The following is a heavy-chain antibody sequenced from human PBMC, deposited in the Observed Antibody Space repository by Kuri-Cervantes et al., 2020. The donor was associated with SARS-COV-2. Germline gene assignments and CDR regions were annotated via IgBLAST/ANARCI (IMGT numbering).Heavy chain of an antibody. Sequence: ASVKVSCKASGYTFTSYGISWVRQAPGQGLEWMGWISAYNGNTNYAQKLQGRVTMTTDTSTSTAYMELRSLRSDDTAVYYCARDYGGNSGWAYYYYYMDVWGKGTTVTVSS. CDR3: ARDYGGNSGWAYYYYYMDV. D-gene: IGHD4-23*01. V-gene: IGHV1-18*01. CDR2: ISAYNGNT. J-gene: IGHJ6*03. CDR1: GYTFTSYG.